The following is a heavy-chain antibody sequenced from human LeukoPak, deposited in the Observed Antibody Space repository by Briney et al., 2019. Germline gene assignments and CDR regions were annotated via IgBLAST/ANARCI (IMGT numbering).Heavy chain of an antibody. J-gene: IGHJ3*02. V-gene: IGHV3-21*01. D-gene: IGHD5-18*01. CDR2: ISTRSNYI. Sequence: GGSLRLSCTASGLSFSGYDMNWVRQTPGKGLEWVASISTRSNYIYYAASLKGRFTVSRDNAKASLYLQVNNLRADDTGRYYCVRGGYTMIRADLFDIWGQGTLVIVSS. CDR1: GLSFSGYD. CDR3: VRGGYTMIRADLFDI.